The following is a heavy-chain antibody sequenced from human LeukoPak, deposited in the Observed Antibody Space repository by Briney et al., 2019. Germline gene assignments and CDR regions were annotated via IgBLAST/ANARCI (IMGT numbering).Heavy chain of an antibody. J-gene: IGHJ6*03. V-gene: IGHV1-18*01. Sequence: ASVKVSCKASGYTFTSYGISWVRQAPGQGLECMGWISAYNGNTNYAQKLQGRVTMTTDTSTSTAYMELRSLRSDDTAVYYCARERGYPPNYYYYYMDVWGKGTTVTISS. CDR1: GYTFTSYG. CDR3: ARERGYPPNYYYYYMDV. CDR2: ISAYNGNT. D-gene: IGHD5-18*01.